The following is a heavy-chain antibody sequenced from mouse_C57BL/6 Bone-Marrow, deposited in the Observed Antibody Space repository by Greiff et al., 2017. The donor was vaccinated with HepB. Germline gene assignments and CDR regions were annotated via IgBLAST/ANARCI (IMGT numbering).Heavy chain of an antibody. J-gene: IGHJ2*01. CDR1: GYAFSSSW. CDR2: IYPGDGDT. CDR3: AVITTVVAYDY. Sequence: VKLMESGPELVKPGASVKISCKASGYAFSSSWMNWVKQRPGKGLEWIGRIYPGDGDTNYNGKFKGKATLTADKSSSTAYMQLSSLTSEDSAVYFCAVITTVVAYDYWGQGTTLTVSS. D-gene: IGHD1-1*01. V-gene: IGHV1-82*01.